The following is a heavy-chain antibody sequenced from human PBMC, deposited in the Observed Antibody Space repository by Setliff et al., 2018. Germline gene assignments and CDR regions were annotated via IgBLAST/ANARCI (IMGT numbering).Heavy chain of an antibody. CDR3: ARAPNDLGVDWLFNNYFDY. V-gene: IGHV4-39*01. CDR2: VYYTGRT. J-gene: IGHJ4*01. Sequence: SETLSLTCNVSGGSVSSGYYYWDWIRQPPGKGLEWIGTVYYTGRTYYNPSLKSRVTIAVDAPDNQFSLKLRSVTAADTAVYYCARAPNDLGVDWLFNNYFDYWGHGTLVTVSS. D-gene: IGHD3-9*01. CDR1: GGSVSSGYYY.